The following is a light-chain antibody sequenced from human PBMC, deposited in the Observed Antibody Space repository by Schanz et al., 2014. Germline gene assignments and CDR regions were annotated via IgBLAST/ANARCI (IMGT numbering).Light chain of an antibody. CDR2: DVS. V-gene: IGLV2-14*03. J-gene: IGLJ3*02. CDR1: SSDIGNYNY. Sequence: QSALTQPASVSGSPGQSITISCTGTSSDIGNYNYVSWYQHHPGKAPKLMIYDVSDRPSGVSNRFSGSKSGNTASLTISGLQPEDEADYYCSSYTSSDNLVFGGGTKVTVL. CDR3: SSYTSSDNLV.